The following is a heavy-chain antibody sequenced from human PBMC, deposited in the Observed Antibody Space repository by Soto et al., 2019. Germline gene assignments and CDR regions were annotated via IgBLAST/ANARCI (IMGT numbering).Heavy chain of an antibody. CDR1: GGTFGNSA. CDR2: IIPIFSTP. D-gene: IGHD2-15*01. Sequence: QVQLVQSGAEVKKPGSSVTVSCKASGGTFGNSAISWVRQAPGQGLEWMGGIIPIFSTPDYAQKFQGRVTITADESTTTAYMELTSLKSEATAVYYCAREKDRQQLGGNYYYGIDVWGQGTTVTVSS. J-gene: IGHJ6*02. CDR3: AREKDRQQLGGNYYYGIDV. V-gene: IGHV1-69*12.